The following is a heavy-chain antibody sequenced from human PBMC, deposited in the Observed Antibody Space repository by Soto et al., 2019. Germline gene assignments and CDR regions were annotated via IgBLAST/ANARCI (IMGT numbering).Heavy chain of an antibody. J-gene: IGHJ1*01. Sequence: EVQLVESGGGLVQPGGSLRLSCAASGFTVSSNYMSWVRQAPGKGLEWVSVIYSGGSTYYADSVKGRFTISRDNSKNTLYLKMYSLRAEDTAVYYCARDGYDSSGYYPEYFQHWGQGTLVTVSS. CDR1: GFTVSSNY. V-gene: IGHV3-66*01. D-gene: IGHD3-22*01. CDR3: ARDGYDSSGYYPEYFQH. CDR2: IYSGGST.